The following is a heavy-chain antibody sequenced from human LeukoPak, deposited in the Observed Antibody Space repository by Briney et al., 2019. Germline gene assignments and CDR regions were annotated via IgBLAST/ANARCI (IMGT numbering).Heavy chain of an antibody. CDR2: INPNSGGT. V-gene: IGHV1-2*02. D-gene: IGHD3-22*01. Sequence: ASVKVSCKAPGYTFTGYYMHWVRQAPGQGLEWMGWINPNSGGTNYAQKFQGRVTMTRDTSISTAYMELSRLRSDDTAVYYCARVASYDSSGYGQDYWGQGTLVTVSS. CDR1: GYTFTGYY. CDR3: ARVASYDSSGYGQDY. J-gene: IGHJ4*02.